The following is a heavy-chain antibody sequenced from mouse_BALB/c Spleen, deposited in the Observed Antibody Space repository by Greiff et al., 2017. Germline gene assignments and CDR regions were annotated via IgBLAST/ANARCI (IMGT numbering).Heavy chain of an antibody. CDR1: GFSLTSYG. Sequence: QVQLKESGPGLVAPSQSLSITCTVSGFSLTSYGVHWVRQPPGKGLEWLGVIWAGGSTNYNSALMSRLSISKDNSKSQVFLKMNSLQTDDTAMYYCAREYYYGSSSLDYWGQGTTLTVSS. CDR2: IWAGGST. D-gene: IGHD1-1*01. V-gene: IGHV2-9*02. CDR3: AREYYYGSSSLDY. J-gene: IGHJ2*01.